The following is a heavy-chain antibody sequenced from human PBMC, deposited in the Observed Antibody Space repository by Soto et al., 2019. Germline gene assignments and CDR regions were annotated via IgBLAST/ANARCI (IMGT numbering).Heavy chain of an antibody. D-gene: IGHD3-10*01. V-gene: IGHV3-30*03. Sequence: GGSLRLSCAGSGFTFRWFGMNWVRQAPGKGLEWVARISNDGSNEYYVDSVKGRFTISRDNSKNTLYLQMDSLRAEDTAVYYCARVRGGYWGQGTLVTVSS. CDR3: ARVRGGY. CDR1: GFTFRWFG. J-gene: IGHJ4*02. CDR2: ISNDGSNE.